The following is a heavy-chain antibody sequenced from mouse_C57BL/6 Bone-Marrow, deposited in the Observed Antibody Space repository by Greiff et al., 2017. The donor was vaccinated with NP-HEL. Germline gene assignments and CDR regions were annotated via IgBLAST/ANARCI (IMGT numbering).Heavy chain of an antibody. CDR2: ISSGSSTI. CDR1: GFTFSDYG. CDR3: ARYYDGAGFAY. V-gene: IGHV5-17*01. D-gene: IGHD1-1*01. Sequence: EVKLVESGGGLVKPGGSLKLSCAASGFTFSDYGMHWVRQAPEKGLEWVAYISSGSSTIYYADTVKGRFTISRDNAKNPLFLQMTSLRSEDTAMYYCARYYDGAGFAYWGQGTLVTVSA. J-gene: IGHJ3*01.